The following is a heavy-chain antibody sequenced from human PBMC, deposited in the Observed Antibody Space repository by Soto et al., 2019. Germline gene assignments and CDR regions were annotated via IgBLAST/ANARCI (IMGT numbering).Heavy chain of an antibody. CDR3: ASLTSTDLGYYYYGMDV. CDR1: GGSISSGCYY. D-gene: IGHD4-4*01. V-gene: IGHV4-31*03. Sequence: PSETLSLTCTVSGGSISSGCYYWSWIRQHPGKGLEWIGYIYYSGSTYYNPSLKSRVTISVDTSKNQFSLKLSSVTAADTAVYYCASLTSTDLGYYYYGMDVWGQGTTVTVSS. J-gene: IGHJ6*02. CDR2: IYYSGST.